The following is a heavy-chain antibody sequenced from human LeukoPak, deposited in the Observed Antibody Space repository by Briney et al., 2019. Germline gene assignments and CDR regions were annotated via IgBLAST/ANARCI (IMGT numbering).Heavy chain of an antibody. J-gene: IGHJ4*02. CDR2: IRSKANKHAT. CDR3: TRLDRFDGTTIGY. Sequence: GGSLRLSCAASGFTLSDCAMHWVRQASGKGLEWVGRIRSKANKHATAYGASVKGSFTISRDDSKNTAYLQMNSLKTDDTAVYYCTRLDRFDGTTIGYWGQGTLVTVSS. V-gene: IGHV3-73*01. CDR1: GFTLSDCA. D-gene: IGHD1-7*01.